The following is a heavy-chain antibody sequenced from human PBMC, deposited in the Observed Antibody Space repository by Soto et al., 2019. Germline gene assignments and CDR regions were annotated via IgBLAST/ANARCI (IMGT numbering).Heavy chain of an antibody. Sequence: SETLSLTCTVSGGPISSGGYYWSWIRQHPGKGLEWIGYIYYSGSTYYNPSLKSRVTISLDTSKNQFSLNLSSVTAADTAVYYCARDATRGYSGYRCFDYWGQGTLVTVSS. V-gene: IGHV4-31*03. CDR1: GGPISSGGYY. J-gene: IGHJ4*02. CDR3: ARDATRGYSGYRCFDY. CDR2: IYYSGST. D-gene: IGHD5-12*01.